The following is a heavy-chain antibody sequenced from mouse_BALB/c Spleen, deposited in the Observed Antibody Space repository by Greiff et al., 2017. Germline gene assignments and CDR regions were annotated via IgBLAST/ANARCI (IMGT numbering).Heavy chain of an antibody. CDR2: ISYSGST. CDR3: ARNWDYFDC. D-gene: IGHD4-1*01. CDR1: GYSITSDYA. V-gene: IGHV3-2*02. Sequence: EVQLQESGPGLVKPSQSLSLTCTVTGYSITSDYAWNWIRQFPGNKLEWMGYISYSGSTSYNPSLKSRISITRDTSKNQFFLQLNSVTTEDTATYYCARNWDYFDCWGQGTTLTVSS. J-gene: IGHJ2*01.